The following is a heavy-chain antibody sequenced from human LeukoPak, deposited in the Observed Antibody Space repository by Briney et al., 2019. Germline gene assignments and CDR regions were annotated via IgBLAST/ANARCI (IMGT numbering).Heavy chain of an antibody. CDR3: AREGARGFYYYYYGMDV. Sequence: GGSLRLSCAASGFTFSSYWMSWVRQAPGKGLEWVANIKQDGSEKYYVDSVKGRFTISRDNAKNSLYLQMNSLRAEDTAVYYCAREGARGFYYYYYGMDVWGQGTTVTVSS. CDR2: IKQDGSEK. D-gene: IGHD3-16*01. J-gene: IGHJ6*02. CDR1: GFTFSSYW. V-gene: IGHV3-7*01.